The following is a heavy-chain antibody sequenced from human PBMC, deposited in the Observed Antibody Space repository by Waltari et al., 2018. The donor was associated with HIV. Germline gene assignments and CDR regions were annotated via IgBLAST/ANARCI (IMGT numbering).Heavy chain of an antibody. CDR1: GYSFTAYY. D-gene: IGHD2-15*01. CDR2: ITPVSGST. CDR3: ARGESVSVSNIPPGYRFDF. J-gene: IGHJ4*02. V-gene: IGHV1-2*06. Sequence: QVQLVQSGAELKKPGASVEFSCRASGYSFTAYYMHWVRQAPGQGVQGMGRITPVSGSTKMPLTCQGQTTMTRDTSSGAVFIELRGLKFNDTALYYCARGESVSVSNIPPGYRFDFWGQGTLITVSS.